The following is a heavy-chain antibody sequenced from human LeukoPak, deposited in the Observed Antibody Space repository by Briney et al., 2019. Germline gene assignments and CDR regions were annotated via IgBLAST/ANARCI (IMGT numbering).Heavy chain of an antibody. CDR1: GFTFSSYA. D-gene: IGHD3-10*01. J-gene: IGHJ4*02. Sequence: PGGSLRLSCAASGFTFSSYAMSWVRQAPGKGLEWVSAISGSGGSTYYADSVKGRFTISRDNSKNALYLQMNSLRAEDTAVYYCAKDLPFAGSGSVSYWGQGTLVTVSS. V-gene: IGHV3-23*01. CDR3: AKDLPFAGSGSVSY. CDR2: ISGSGGST.